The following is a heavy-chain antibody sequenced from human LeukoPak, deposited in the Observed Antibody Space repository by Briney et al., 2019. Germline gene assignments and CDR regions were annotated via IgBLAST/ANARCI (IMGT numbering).Heavy chain of an antibody. Sequence: SETLSLTCTVSGGSISSSSYYWGWIRQPPGKGLEWIGSIYYSGSTYYNPSLKSRVTISVDTSKNQFSLRLSSVTAADTAVYYCAAYYYDSSGYYPDAFDIWGQGTMVTVSS. V-gene: IGHV4-39*07. CDR2: IYYSGST. D-gene: IGHD3-22*01. CDR3: AAYYYDSSGYYPDAFDI. J-gene: IGHJ3*02. CDR1: GGSISSSSYY.